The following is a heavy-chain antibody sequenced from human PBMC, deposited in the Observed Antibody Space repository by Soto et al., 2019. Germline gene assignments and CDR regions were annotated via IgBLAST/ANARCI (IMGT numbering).Heavy chain of an antibody. Sequence: GGSLRLSCAASGFTFSSYVMHWVRQAPGKGLEWVAVISYDGINKYYADSVKGRFTISRDNSKNTLYLQMNSLRAEDTAVYYCANGSGNIYYYYGMDVWGQGTTVTVYS. CDR2: ISYDGINK. CDR1: GFTFSSYV. V-gene: IGHV3-30*18. CDR3: ANGSGNIYYYYGMDV. D-gene: IGHD3-10*01. J-gene: IGHJ6*02.